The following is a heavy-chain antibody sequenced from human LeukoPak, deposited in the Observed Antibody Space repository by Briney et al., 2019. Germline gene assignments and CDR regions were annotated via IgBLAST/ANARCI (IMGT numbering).Heavy chain of an antibody. CDR3: ASSSLRAARRNDAFDI. CDR2: ISGSSTYI. CDR1: GFTFINYS. V-gene: IGHV3-21*04. D-gene: IGHD6-6*01. Sequence: GGSLRLSCAASGFTFINYSMNWVRQAPGKGLEWVSSISGSSTYIYYADSLKGRFTISRDNAKNSLYLQMNSLRAEDTAVYYCASSSLRAARRNDAFDIWGQGTMVTVSS. J-gene: IGHJ3*02.